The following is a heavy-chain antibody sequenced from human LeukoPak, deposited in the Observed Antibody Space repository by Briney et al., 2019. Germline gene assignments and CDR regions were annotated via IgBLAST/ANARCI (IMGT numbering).Heavy chain of an antibody. CDR2: ISAYNGNT. J-gene: IGHJ6*03. CDR1: GYTFTSYG. CDR3: ARGHDYYDSSGYPTYYYYYMDV. D-gene: IGHD3-22*01. Sequence: ASVKVSCKASGYTFTSYGISWVRQAPGQGLEWMGWISAYNGNTNYAQKLQGRVTMTTDTSTSTAYMELRSLRSDDTAVYYCARGHDYYDSSGYPTYYYYYMDVWGKGTTITVSS. V-gene: IGHV1-18*01.